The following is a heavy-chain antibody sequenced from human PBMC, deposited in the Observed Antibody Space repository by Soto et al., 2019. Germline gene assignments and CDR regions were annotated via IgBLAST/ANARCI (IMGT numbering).Heavy chain of an antibody. J-gene: IGHJ4*02. CDR3: ARHGGHFFDY. CDR1: SGSFSGHY. Sequence: QVQLQQWGAGLLKPSETLSLTCAVYSGSFSGHYWSWIRQPPGKDLEWIGEIYHGLSIVYNPSLKSRVTISGDSSKNQFSLKLSSVTAADTTVYYCARHGGHFFDYWGQGTLVTVSS. V-gene: IGHV4-34*01. CDR2: IYHGLSI. D-gene: IGHD3-16*01.